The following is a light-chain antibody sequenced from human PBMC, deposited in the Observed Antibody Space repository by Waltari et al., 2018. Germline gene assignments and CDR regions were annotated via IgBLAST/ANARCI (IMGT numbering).Light chain of an antibody. J-gene: IGKJ1*01. CDR2: AVS. CDR1: QSVGRY. V-gene: IGKV1-39*01. Sequence: DIQMTQSPSSLSASVGDRVTIVCRASQSVGRYLNWYQQKPGEAPSLLIYAVSRLQGGVPLRLSGSGSGTSFTLTISSLQPEDFATYYCQQSYTVPPTFGQGTKV. CDR3: QQSYTVPPT.